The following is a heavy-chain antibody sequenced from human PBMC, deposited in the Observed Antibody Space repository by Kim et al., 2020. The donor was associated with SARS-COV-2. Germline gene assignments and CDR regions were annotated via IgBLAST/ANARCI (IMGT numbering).Heavy chain of an antibody. CDR2: ISYDGSNK. CDR3: AKAYYDFWSGYFDYYYGMDV. V-gene: IGHV3-30*18. Sequence: GGSLRLSCAASGFTFSSYGMHWVRQAPGKGLEWVAVISYDGSNKYYADSVKGRFTISRDNSKNTLYLQMNSLRAEDTAVYYCAKAYYDFWSGYFDYYYGMDVWGQGTTVTVSS. J-gene: IGHJ6*02. D-gene: IGHD3-3*01. CDR1: GFTFSSYG.